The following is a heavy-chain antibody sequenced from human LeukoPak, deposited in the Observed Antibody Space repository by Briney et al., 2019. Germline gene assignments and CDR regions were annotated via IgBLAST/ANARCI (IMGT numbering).Heavy chain of an antibody. CDR2: ISGSSGNT. CDR1: GFTFSSYA. D-gene: IGHD1-26*01. J-gene: IGHJ4*02. V-gene: IGHV3-23*01. CDR3: ATSKYSGSY. Sequence: GGSLRLSCAASGFTFSSYAMSWVRQAPGKGLEWVSAISGSSGNTYYADSVKGRFTISRDNSKNTLYLQMNNLRAEDTALYYCATSKYSGSYWGQGTLVTVST.